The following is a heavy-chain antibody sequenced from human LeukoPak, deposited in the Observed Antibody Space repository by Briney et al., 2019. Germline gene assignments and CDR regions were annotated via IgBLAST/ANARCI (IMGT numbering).Heavy chain of an antibody. CDR1: GLTFNTYG. CDR2: INKGGENT. Sequence: GGSLRLSCAASGLTFNTYGMTWFRQTPGKGLEWVSTINKGGENTHYADSVKGRFTISRDNSKNTVYLQMNSLRAEDTAVYYCAKSEYSSSSPIDYWGQGTLVTVSS. J-gene: IGHJ4*02. CDR3: AKSEYSSSSPIDY. D-gene: IGHD6-6*01. V-gene: IGHV3-23*01.